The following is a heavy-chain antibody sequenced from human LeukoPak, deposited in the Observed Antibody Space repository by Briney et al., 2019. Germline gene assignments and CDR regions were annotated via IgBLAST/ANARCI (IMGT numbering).Heavy chain of an antibody. CDR3: ARQSPLRQHYLDSSGPLDY. CDR1: GFSFSSYW. CDR2: IKQDGSEE. Sequence: PGGSLRLSCAASGFSFSSYWMTWVRQAPGKGLEWVANIKQDGSEEYYVDSVEGRFTIFRDNAKNSLFLHMASLRVEDTAVYYCARQSPLRQHYLDSSGPLDYWGQGSLVTVSS. J-gene: IGHJ4*02. D-gene: IGHD3-22*01. V-gene: IGHV3-7*01.